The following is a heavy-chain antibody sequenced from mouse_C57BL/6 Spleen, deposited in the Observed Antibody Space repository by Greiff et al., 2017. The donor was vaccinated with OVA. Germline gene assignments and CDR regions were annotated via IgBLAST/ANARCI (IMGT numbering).Heavy chain of an antibody. D-gene: IGHD2-3*01. J-gene: IGHJ2*01. V-gene: IGHV1-39*01. CDR3: ARGSYDGYFFFDY. CDR1: GYSFTDYN. CDR2: INPNYGTT. Sequence: VQLKESGPELVKPGASVKISCKASGYSFTDYNMNWVKQSNGKSLEWIGVINPNYGTTSYNQKFKGKATLTVDQSSSTAYMQLNSLTSDDSAVYYCARGSYDGYFFFDYWGQGTTLTVSS.